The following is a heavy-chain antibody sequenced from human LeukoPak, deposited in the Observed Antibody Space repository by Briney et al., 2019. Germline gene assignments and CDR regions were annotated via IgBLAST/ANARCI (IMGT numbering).Heavy chain of an antibody. V-gene: IGHV3-21*01. D-gene: IGHD5-18*01. CDR1: GFTFSSYS. J-gene: IGHJ6*03. Sequence: GGSLRLSCAASGFTFSSYSMNWVRQAPGKGLEWVSSISSSSSYIYYADSVKGRFTISRDNAKNSLYLQMNSLRAEDTAVCYCARDYSYGRGYYYYYMDVWGKGTTVTVSS. CDR2: ISSSSSYI. CDR3: ARDYSYGRGYYYYYMDV.